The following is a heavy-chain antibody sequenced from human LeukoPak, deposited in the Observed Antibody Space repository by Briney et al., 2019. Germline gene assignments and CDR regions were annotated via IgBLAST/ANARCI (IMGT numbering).Heavy chain of an antibody. Sequence: SETLSLTCAVYGGSFSGYYWSWIRQPPGKGLEWIGEINHSGSTNYNPSLKSRVTISVDTSKNQFSLKLSSVTAADTAVYYYARATWIQLWLRDYYYGMDVWGQGTTVTVSS. D-gene: IGHD5-18*01. J-gene: IGHJ6*02. V-gene: IGHV4-34*01. CDR1: GGSFSGYY. CDR2: INHSGST. CDR3: ARATWIQLWLRDYYYGMDV.